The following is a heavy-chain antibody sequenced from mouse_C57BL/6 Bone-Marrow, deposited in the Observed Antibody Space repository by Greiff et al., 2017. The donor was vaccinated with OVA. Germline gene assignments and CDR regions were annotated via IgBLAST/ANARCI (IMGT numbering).Heavy chain of an antibody. Sequence: QVQLQQSGPELVKPGASVKISCKASGYAFSSSWMNWVKQRPGKGLEWIGRIYPGDGDTNYNGKFKGKATLTADKSSSTAYMQLSSLTSEDSAVYFWARRLRYYFDYWGQGTTLTVSS. V-gene: IGHV1-82*01. CDR1: GYAFSSSW. D-gene: IGHD1-1*01. CDR2: IYPGDGDT. CDR3: ARRLRYYFDY. J-gene: IGHJ2*01.